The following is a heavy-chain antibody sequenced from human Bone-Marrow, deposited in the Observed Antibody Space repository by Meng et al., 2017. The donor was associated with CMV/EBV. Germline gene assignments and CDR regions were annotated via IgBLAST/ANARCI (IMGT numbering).Heavy chain of an antibody. CDR2: ISSSGSTI. V-gene: IGHV3-48*04. CDR1: GFTFSSYS. Sequence: GESLKISCAASGFTFSSYSMNWVRQAPGKGLEWVSYISSSGSTIYYADSVKGRFTISRDNAKNSLYLQMNSLRAEDTAVYYCARGRGGLYYYYYGMDVWGQWNTVNFAS. CDR3: ARGRGGLYYYYYGMDV. D-gene: IGHD3-16*01. J-gene: IGHJ6*02.